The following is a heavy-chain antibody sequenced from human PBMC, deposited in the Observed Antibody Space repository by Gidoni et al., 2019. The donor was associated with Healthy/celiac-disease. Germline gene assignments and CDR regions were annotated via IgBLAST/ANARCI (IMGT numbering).Heavy chain of an antibody. J-gene: IGHJ4*02. V-gene: IGHV3-21*01. Sequence: EVQLVESGGGLVKPGGSLRPSCAASGSTFSSYSMNWVRQAPGKGLEWVSSISSSSSYISYADSVKGRFTISRDNAKNSLYLQMNSLRAEDTAVYYCARVQVQLVGDDYFDYWGQGTLVTVSS. D-gene: IGHD6-6*01. CDR3: ARVQVQLVGDDYFDY. CDR2: ISSSSSYI. CDR1: GSTFSSYS.